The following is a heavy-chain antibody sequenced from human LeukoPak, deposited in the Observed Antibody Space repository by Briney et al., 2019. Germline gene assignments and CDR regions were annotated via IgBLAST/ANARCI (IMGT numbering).Heavy chain of an antibody. V-gene: IGHV3-23*01. CDR2: ISGSGGST. CDR3: ARLPTRGYSYGYEYY. CDR1: GFTFSSYA. D-gene: IGHD5-18*01. Sequence: PGGSLRLSCAASGFTFSSYAMSWVRQAPGKGLEWVSAISGSGGSTYYADSVKGRFTISRDNAKNSLYLQMNSLRAEDTAVYYCARLPTRGYSYGYEYYWGQGTLVTVSS. J-gene: IGHJ4*02.